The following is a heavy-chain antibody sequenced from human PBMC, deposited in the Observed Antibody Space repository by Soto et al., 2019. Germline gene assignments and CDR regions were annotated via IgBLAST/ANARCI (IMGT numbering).Heavy chain of an antibody. J-gene: IGHJ6*02. Sequence: PSETLSLTCAVYGGSFSGYYSPWIRQPPGKGLERIGEINHRRSTNYNPSLKRRITKTEDTSKNQSSLKLSSVTAADTAVYYCASSNIAAAGVYYYGMDGWGRGTTVT. D-gene: IGHD6-13*01. CDR2: INHRRST. CDR3: ASSNIAAAGVYYYGMDG. V-gene: IGHV4-34*01. CDR1: GGSFSGYY.